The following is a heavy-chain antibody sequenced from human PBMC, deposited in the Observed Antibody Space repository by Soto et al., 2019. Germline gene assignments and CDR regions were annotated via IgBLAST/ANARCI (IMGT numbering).Heavy chain of an antibody. Sequence: GGSLRLSCAASGFTFSNAWMSWVRQAPGKGLEWVGRIKSKTDGGTTDYAAPVKGRFTISRDDSKNTLYLQMNSLKTEDTAVYYCTTRGPGGVGAFDIWGQGTMVTVSS. J-gene: IGHJ3*02. CDR3: TTRGPGGVGAFDI. CDR2: IKSKTDGGTT. D-gene: IGHD1-26*01. V-gene: IGHV3-15*01. CDR1: GFTFSNAW.